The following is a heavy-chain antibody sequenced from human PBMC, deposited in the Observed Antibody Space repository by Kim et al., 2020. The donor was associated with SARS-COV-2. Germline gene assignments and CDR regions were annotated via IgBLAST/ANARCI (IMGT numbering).Heavy chain of an antibody. D-gene: IGHD3-10*01. CDR1: GGSISSTSFH. CDR3: ASTFYHGSHYYYYYGMDV. J-gene: IGHJ6*02. CDR2: IYPSGST. Sequence: SETLSLTCTVSGGSISSTSFHWSWIRQPAGKGLEWIGRIYPSGSTNYNPSLKSRVTMSVDTSNNQFSLNLTSVTAADTAVYYCASTFYHGSHYYYYYGMDVWGQGTTVTVSS. V-gene: IGHV4-61*02.